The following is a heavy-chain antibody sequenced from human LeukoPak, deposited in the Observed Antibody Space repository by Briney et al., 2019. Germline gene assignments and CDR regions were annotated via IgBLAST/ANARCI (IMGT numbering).Heavy chain of an antibody. Sequence: GGSLRLSCAASGFTFSSYSMNWVRQAPGKGLEWVSSISSSSSYIYYADSVKGRFTISRDNAKNSLYLQMNSLRAEDTAVYYCARLQYQLLRSWFDPWGQGTLVTVSS. J-gene: IGHJ5*02. V-gene: IGHV3-21*01. CDR1: GFTFSSYS. CDR2: ISSSSSYI. D-gene: IGHD2-2*01. CDR3: ARLQYQLLRSWFDP.